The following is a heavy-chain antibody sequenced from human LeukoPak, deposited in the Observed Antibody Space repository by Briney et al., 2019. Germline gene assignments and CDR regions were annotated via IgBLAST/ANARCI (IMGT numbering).Heavy chain of an antibody. J-gene: IGHJ3*02. Sequence: GGSLRLSCAASGFNVSSAYMTWVRHTPGKGLDWVSFIYSSGNSYYGDSVKGRFSISRDISTNTLHLEMKALRADDTAVYYCAAGGIPHSHGFEIWGQGTVVTVS. V-gene: IGHV3-53*01. CDR1: GFNVSSAY. CDR2: IYSSGNS. D-gene: IGHD1-14*01. CDR3: AAGGIPHSHGFEI.